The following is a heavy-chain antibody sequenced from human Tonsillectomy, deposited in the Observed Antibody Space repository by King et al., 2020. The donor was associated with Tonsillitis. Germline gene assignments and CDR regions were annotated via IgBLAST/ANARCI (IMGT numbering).Heavy chain of an antibody. D-gene: IGHD3-10*01. CDR3: AGQWFGELLSVDY. V-gene: IGHV4-39*01. J-gene: IGHJ4*02. CDR1: GGSISSSSYY. Sequence: QLQESGPGLVKPSETLSLTCTVSGGSISSSSYYWGWIRQPPGKGLEWIGSIYYSGSTYCNPSLKSRVTISVDTSKNQFSLRLSSVTAADTAVYYCAGQWFGELLSVDYWGQGTLVTVSS. CDR2: IYYSGST.